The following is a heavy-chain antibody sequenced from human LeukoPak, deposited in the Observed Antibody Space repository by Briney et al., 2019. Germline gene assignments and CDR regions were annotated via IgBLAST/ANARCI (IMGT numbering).Heavy chain of an antibody. CDR1: GFTFSSYA. Sequence: GGSLRLSCAASGFTFSSYAMHWVRQAPGKGLEWVAVISYDGSSKYYADSVKGRFTISRDNSKNTLYLQMNSLRAEDTAVYYCAREGNTGLTYFDYWGQGTLVTVSS. CDR3: AREGNTGLTYFDY. V-gene: IGHV3-30-3*01. D-gene: IGHD3/OR15-3a*01. J-gene: IGHJ4*02. CDR2: ISYDGSSK.